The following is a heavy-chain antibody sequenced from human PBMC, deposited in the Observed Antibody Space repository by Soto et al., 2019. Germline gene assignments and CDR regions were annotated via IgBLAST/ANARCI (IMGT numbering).Heavy chain of an antibody. Sequence: EVQLADSGGGLVKPGASLRLSCAASGFSFGSYVMNWVRQAPGKGLEWVSSIATSGGSRYYADSVRGRFTISRDNAKNSLYLQMNSLRVDDTAVYYCARSSTSGDVWGQGTTVTVSS. D-gene: IGHD2-2*01. J-gene: IGHJ6*02. CDR3: ARSSTSGDV. CDR2: IATSGGSR. CDR1: GFSFGSYV. V-gene: IGHV3-21*01.